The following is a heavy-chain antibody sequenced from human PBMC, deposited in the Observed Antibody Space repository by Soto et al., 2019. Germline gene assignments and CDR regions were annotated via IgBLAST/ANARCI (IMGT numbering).Heavy chain of an antibody. Sequence: PGGALRLSCAPSGFTFNSYAMGSGRQTPGKGRGWVSGIGGSGGIKYYADSVKGRFSICRDNSNNTMYVQMNSLRAEDTAVYYCATEDAYRCYQHWGQGTVVTVSS. V-gene: IGHV3-23*01. CDR2: IGGSGGIK. D-gene: IGHD2-21*01. CDR3: ATEDAYRCYQH. CDR1: GFTFNSYA. J-gene: IGHJ1*01.